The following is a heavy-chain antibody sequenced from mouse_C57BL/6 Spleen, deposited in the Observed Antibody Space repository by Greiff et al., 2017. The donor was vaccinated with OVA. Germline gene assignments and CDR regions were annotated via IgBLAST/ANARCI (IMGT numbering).Heavy chain of an antibody. Sequence: VQLQQSGAELVRPGASVKLSCKASGYTFTDYYINWVKQRPGQGLEWIARLYPGSGNTYYNEKFKGKATLTAEKSSSTDYMQLSSLTSEDSAVYFCARYGVYYYGSSDWYFDVWGTGTTVTVSS. CDR1: GYTFTDYY. CDR3: ARYGVYYYGSSDWYFDV. J-gene: IGHJ1*03. CDR2: LYPGSGNT. V-gene: IGHV1-76*01. D-gene: IGHD1-1*01.